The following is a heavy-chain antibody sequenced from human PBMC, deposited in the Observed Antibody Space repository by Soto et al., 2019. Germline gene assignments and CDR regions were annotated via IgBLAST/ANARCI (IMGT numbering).Heavy chain of an antibody. V-gene: IGHV3-30*18. Sequence: PGGSLRLSCTTSGFNFNRYGMHWVRQAPGKGLEWLAVVSDDGRNKYYADSVKGRFTISRDNSKNTVYLQMDNLGPEDTAVFYCAKTATVNYNIIWTGIDPWGQGTLVTVSS. CDR3: AKTATVNYNIIWTGIDP. CDR2: VSDDGRNK. CDR1: GFNFNRYG. J-gene: IGHJ5*02. D-gene: IGHD3-10*01.